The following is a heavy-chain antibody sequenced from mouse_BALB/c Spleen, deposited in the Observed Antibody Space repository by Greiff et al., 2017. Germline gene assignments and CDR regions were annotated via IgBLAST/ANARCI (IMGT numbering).Heavy chain of an antibody. CDR1: GYTFTSYY. D-gene: IGHD2-1*01. J-gene: IGHJ4*01. CDR3: TRGGNYFYYAMDY. V-gene: IGHV1S81*02. CDR2: INPSNGGT. Sequence: QVQLQQSGAELVKPGASVKLSCKASGYTFTSYYMYWVKQRPGQGLEWIGEINPSNGGTNFNEKFKSKATLTVDKSSSTAYMQLSSLTSEDSAVYYCTRGGNYFYYAMDYWGQGTSVTVSS.